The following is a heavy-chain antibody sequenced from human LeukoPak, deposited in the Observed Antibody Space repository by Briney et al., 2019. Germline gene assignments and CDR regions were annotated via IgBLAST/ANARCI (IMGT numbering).Heavy chain of an antibody. CDR2: INHSGST. CDR1: GGSFSGYY. Sequence: PSETLSLTCAVYGGSFSGYYWSWLRQPPGKGREWIGEINHSGSTNYNPSLKSRVTISVDTSKNQFSLKLSSVTAADTAVYYCARDCSSTSCYSYYGMDVWGQGTPVTVSS. J-gene: IGHJ6*02. D-gene: IGHD2-2*01. CDR3: ARDCSSTSCYSYYGMDV. V-gene: IGHV4-34*01.